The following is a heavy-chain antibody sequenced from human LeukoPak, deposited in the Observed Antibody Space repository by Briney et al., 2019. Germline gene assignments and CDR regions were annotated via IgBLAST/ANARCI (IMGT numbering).Heavy chain of an antibody. V-gene: IGHV4-59*01. D-gene: IGHD6-19*01. CDR3: ARDSRAWQWLMDY. CDR2: IYYSGST. J-gene: IGHJ4*02. Sequence: KTSETLSLTCTVSGGSISSYYWSWIRQPPGKGLEWIGYIYYSGSTNYNPSLKSRVTISVDTSKNQFSLKLSSVTAADTAVYYCARDSRAWQWLMDYWGQGTLVTVSS. CDR1: GGSISSYY.